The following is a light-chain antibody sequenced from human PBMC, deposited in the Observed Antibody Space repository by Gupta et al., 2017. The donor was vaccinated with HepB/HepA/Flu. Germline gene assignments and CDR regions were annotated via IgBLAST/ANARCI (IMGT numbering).Light chain of an antibody. CDR1: QSVSSSY. Sequence: SPGERATLSCRASQSVSSSYLAWYQQKPSQAPRLLIYGASSRATGIPDRFSGSGSGTDFTLTISRLEPEDFAVYYCQQYGSSPRTFGQGTKVEIK. CDR3: QQYGSSPRT. CDR2: GAS. J-gene: IGKJ1*01. V-gene: IGKV3-20*01.